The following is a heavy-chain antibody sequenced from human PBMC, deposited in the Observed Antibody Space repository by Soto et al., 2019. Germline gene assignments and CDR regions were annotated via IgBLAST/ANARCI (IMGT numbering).Heavy chain of an antibody. CDR2: ISHDGNYK. CDR1: GFTFNTHG. J-gene: IGHJ5*02. CDR3: KASPPATPRDWFDP. Sequence: ESGGGVVQPGRSLRLSCAASGFTFNTHGMHWVRQAPGKGLEWVAVISHDGNYKYYAESAKGRFTISRDNSNNALYLEMNSPRVEDTAFYYCKASPPATPRDWFDPWGQGTLVTVSS. V-gene: IGHV3-30*03.